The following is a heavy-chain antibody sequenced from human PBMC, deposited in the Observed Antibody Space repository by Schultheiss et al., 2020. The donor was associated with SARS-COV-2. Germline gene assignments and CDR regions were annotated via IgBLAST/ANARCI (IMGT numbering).Heavy chain of an antibody. Sequence: GGSLRLSCAASGFTFSSYAMHWVRQAPGKGLEWVSVIYSGGSTYYADSVKGRFTISRDNSKNTLYLQMNSLRAEDTAVYYCARVGVIMVRGVIITHWYFDLWGRGTLVTVSS. CDR2: IYSGGST. J-gene: IGHJ2*01. CDR1: GFTFSSYA. D-gene: IGHD3-10*01. CDR3: ARVGVIMVRGVIITHWYFDL. V-gene: IGHV3-66*02.